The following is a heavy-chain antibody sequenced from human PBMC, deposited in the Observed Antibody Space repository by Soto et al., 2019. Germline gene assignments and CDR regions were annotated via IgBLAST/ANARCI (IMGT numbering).Heavy chain of an antibody. V-gene: IGHV4-59*01. D-gene: IGHD6-13*01. CDR2: IYYSGST. CDR1: DCTISSYY. CDR3: ARAGYSSSWYWFDP. Sequence: ETLCLTCRVSDCTISSYYWSWLRTPPGKGLEWIGYIYYSGSTNYNPSLKIRVPISVDTSKNHFSLKLSSVTAADTAEYFCARAGYSSSWYWFDPWGQGTLVTVSS. J-gene: IGHJ5*02.